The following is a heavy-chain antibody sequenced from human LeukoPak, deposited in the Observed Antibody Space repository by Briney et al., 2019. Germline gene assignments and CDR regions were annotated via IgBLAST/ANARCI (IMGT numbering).Heavy chain of an antibody. CDR3: ARRYSDSSGYHNWFDP. D-gene: IGHD3-22*01. V-gene: IGHV1-69*05. Sequence: ASVKVSCKASGGTFSSYAISWVRQAPGQGLEWMGGIIPIFGTANYAQKFQGRVTITTDESTSTAYVELSSLRSEDTAVYYCARRYSDSSGYHNWFDPWGQGTLVTVSS. CDR2: IIPIFGTA. CDR1: GGTFSSYA. J-gene: IGHJ5*02.